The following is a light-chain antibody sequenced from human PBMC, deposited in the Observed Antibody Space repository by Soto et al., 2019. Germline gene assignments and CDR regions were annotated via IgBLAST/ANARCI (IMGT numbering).Light chain of an antibody. Sequence: QSVLTQPRSVSESPGQSVTISCSGTSSDGGGYNFVSWYQQHPGTAPKLMIYDVSNRPSGVPNRFSGSKSGNTASLTISGLQAEDEADYYCCSYAGSYTWVFGGGTQLTVL. J-gene: IGLJ3*02. V-gene: IGLV2-11*01. CDR2: DVS. CDR3: CSYAGSYTWV. CDR1: SSDGGGYNF.